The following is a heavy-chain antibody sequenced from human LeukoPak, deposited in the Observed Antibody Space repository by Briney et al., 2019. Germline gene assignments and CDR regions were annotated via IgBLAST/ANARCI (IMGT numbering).Heavy chain of an antibody. CDR3: ARDRGKSF. J-gene: IGHJ4*02. CDR1: GGTFSSYA. V-gene: IGHV1-46*01. CDR2: INPSGGST. Sequence: ASVKVSCKASGGTFSSYAISWVRQAPGQGLEWMGIINPSGGSTSYAQKLQGRVTMTTDTSTSTAYMELRSLRSDDTAVYYCARDRGKSFWGQGTLVTVSS. D-gene: IGHD3-10*01.